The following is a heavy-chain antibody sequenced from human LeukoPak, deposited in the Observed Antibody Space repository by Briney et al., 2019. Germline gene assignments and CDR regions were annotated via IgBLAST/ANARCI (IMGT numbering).Heavy chain of an antibody. J-gene: IGHJ5*02. CDR2: IFYSGSN. V-gene: IGHV4-59*08. CDR3: ARTSIFGVVRFDP. D-gene: IGHD3-3*02. Sequence: SETLSLTCTVSGGSISNYYWSWIRQPPGKGLEWLGYIFYSGSNNYNPSLKSRVTISVATSRNQFSLKLTSVTAADTAVYYCARTSIFGVVRFDPWGQGTLVTVSS. CDR1: GGSISNYY.